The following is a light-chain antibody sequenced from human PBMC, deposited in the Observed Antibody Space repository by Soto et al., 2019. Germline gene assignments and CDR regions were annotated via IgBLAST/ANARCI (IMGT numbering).Light chain of an antibody. CDR3: GTWDSSLSGNFV. Sequence: QSALTQPPSVSAAPGQKVTISCSGSSSNIGTNYVSWYQQLPGTAPKLLIYENNKRPSGIPDRFSGSRSGTSATLGITGLQTGDEADYYCGTWDSSLSGNFVFGTGTKATVL. J-gene: IGLJ1*01. CDR2: ENN. V-gene: IGLV1-51*02. CDR1: SSNIGTNY.